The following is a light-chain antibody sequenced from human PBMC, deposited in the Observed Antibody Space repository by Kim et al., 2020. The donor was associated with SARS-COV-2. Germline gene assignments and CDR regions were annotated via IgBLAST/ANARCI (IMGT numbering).Light chain of an antibody. V-gene: IGLV2-23*01. CDR1: SSDVWSYNL. Sequence: GQSITISCTGTSSDVWSYNLVSWYQQYPGKAPKVMIYEGSKRPSGVSNRFSGSKSGNTASLTISGLQAEDEADYYCCSYAGSSTWVFGGGTQLTVL. CDR2: EGS. CDR3: CSYAGSSTWV. J-gene: IGLJ3*02.